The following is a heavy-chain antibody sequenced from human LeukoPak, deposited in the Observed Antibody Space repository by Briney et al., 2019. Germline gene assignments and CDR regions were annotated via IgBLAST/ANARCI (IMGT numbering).Heavy chain of an antibody. J-gene: IGHJ5*02. V-gene: IGHV3-23*01. CDR2: ISGGGKSR. Sequence: GGSLRLSCAASGFTFSSYDMSWVRQAPGKGLEWVSVISGGGKSRYYAESVKGRFTISRDNSKSTLYLQMNSLRAEDTAVYYCAKDRHAPGRYCSSITCFPFDLWGQGTLVTVSS. CDR1: GFTFSSYD. D-gene: IGHD2-2*01. CDR3: AKDRHAPGRYCSSITCFPFDL.